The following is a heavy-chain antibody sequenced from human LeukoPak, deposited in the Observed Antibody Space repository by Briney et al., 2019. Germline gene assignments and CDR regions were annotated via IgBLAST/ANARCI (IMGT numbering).Heavy chain of an antibody. V-gene: IGHV1-69*04. CDR1: GGTFSSYA. D-gene: IGHD4-17*01. CDR2: IIPILGIA. J-gene: IGHJ2*01. Sequence: GASVKVSCKASGGTFSSYAISWVRPAPGQGLEWMGRIIPILGIANYAQKFQGRVTITADKSTSTAYMELSSLRSDDTAVYYCARGHGDYGNWYFDLWGRGTLVTVSS. CDR3: ARGHGDYGNWYFDL.